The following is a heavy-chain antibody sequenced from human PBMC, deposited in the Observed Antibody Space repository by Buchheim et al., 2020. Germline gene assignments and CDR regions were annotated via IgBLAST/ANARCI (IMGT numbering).Heavy chain of an antibody. CDR2: IRSDGTDI. CDR3: ASIPGYRTGWSYFDD. CDR1: GFTLSSYG. V-gene: IGHV3-30*02. J-gene: IGHJ4*02. Sequence: QVQLVESGGGVVQPGRSLRLSCVASGFTLSSYGMHWVRQAPGKGLEWVAFIRSDGTDIYYSASVKGRFTISRDNPKNTLYLQMNSLRPEDTAVYYCASIPGYRTGWSYFDDWGQGTL. D-gene: IGHD6-19*01.